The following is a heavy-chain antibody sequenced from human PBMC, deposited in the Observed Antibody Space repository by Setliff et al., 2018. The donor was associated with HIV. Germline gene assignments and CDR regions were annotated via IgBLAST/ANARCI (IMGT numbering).Heavy chain of an antibody. Sequence: SETLSLTCTVSGGSISSGSYYWSWIRQPAGKGLEWIGEINHSGSTNYNPSLKSRVTVSVDTSKNQFSLKLGSVTAADTAVYYCARGRDYYGSGSYFNGRANSYYFMDVWGKGTTVTVSS. J-gene: IGHJ6*03. V-gene: IGHV4-61*09. D-gene: IGHD3-10*01. CDR3: ARGRDYYGSGSYFNGRANSYYFMDV. CDR1: GGSISSGSYY. CDR2: INHSGST.